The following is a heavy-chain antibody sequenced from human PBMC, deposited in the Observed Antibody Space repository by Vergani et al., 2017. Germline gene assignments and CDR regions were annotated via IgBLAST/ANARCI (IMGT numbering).Heavy chain of an antibody. D-gene: IGHD3-10*01. CDR3: AIWRRGYYYYYYMDV. CDR1: GGSFSGYY. J-gene: IGHJ6*03. Sequence: QVQLQQWGAGLLKPSETLSLTCAVYGGSFSGYYWSWIRQPPGKGLEWIGEINHSGSTNYNTSLKSRLTISVDTSKNQFSLKLSSVTAADTAVYYCAIWRRGYYYYYYMDVVGKGTTVTVSS. CDR2: INHSGST. V-gene: IGHV4-34*01.